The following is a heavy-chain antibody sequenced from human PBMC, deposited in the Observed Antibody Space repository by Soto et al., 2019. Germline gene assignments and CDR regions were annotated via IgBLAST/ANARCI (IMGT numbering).Heavy chain of an antibody. CDR1: GFTFSSYG. CDR2: IWYDGSNK. CDR3: ARDRYYYGSGSYWLDY. Sequence: QVQLVESGGGVVQPGRSLRLSCAASGFTFSSYGMHWVRQAPGKGLEWVAVIWYDGSNKYYADSVKGRFTISRDNSKNKLDLQMNSLRAEDTAVYYCARDRYYYGSGSYWLDYWGQGTLVTVSS. J-gene: IGHJ4*02. V-gene: IGHV3-33*01. D-gene: IGHD3-10*01.